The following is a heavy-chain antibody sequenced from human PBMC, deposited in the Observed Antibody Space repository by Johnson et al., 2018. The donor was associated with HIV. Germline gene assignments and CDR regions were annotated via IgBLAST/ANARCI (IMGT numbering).Heavy chain of an antibody. CDR3: SKDVLSLGYCSGGGCWEDAFDI. CDR2: MSYDGNSK. V-gene: IGHV3-30*18. D-gene: IGHD2-15*01. J-gene: IGHJ3*02. CDR1: GFTFSSYG. Sequence: VQLVESGGGVVQPGRSLRLSCAASGFTFSSYGMHWVRQAPGKGLEWVAVMSYDGNSKSYADSVKGRFTISRDNSKNTLYLQMNSLRAEDTAVYYCSKDVLSLGYCSGGGCWEDAFDIWCQGTKVTVSS.